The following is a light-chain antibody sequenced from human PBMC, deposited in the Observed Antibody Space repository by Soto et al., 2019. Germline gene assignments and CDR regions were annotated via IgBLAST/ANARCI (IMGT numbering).Light chain of an antibody. Sequence: IQMTQSPSSLSASAGDRVNITCRASQGIANHLAWYQQQPGKVPRLLIDAASTLKSGVPSRFSGSGSKREFTLTITNLQPEDVANYYCQKYDGVPLTFGGGTKVEIK. CDR3: QKYDGVPLT. CDR1: QGIANH. V-gene: IGKV1-27*01. J-gene: IGKJ4*01. CDR2: AAS.